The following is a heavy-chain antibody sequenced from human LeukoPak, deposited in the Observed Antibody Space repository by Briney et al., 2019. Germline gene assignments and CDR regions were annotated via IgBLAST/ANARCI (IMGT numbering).Heavy chain of an antibody. Sequence: GESLKISCKGSGYNFTSYGISWVRQAPGQGLEWMGWISAYNGNTNYAQKLQGRVTMTTDTSTSTAYMELRSLRSDDTAVYYCARGVVVPAAIGWFDPWGQGTLVTVSS. J-gene: IGHJ5*02. CDR3: ARGVVVPAAIGWFDP. V-gene: IGHV1-18*01. CDR2: ISAYNGNT. CDR1: GYNFTSYG. D-gene: IGHD2-2*02.